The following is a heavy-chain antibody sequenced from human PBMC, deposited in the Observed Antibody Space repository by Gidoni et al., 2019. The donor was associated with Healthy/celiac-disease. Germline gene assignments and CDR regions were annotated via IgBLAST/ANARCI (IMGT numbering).Heavy chain of an antibody. V-gene: IGHV4-39*01. CDR2: IYYSGST. D-gene: IGHD3-10*01. Sequence: QLQLQESGPGLVKPSETLSLTCTVSGGSISSSSYYWGWIRQPPGKGLEWIGSIYYSGSTYYNPSLKSRVTISVDTSKNQFSLKLSSVTAADTAVYYCARLGGNGVRGVFDYWGQGTLVTVSS. CDR3: ARLGGNGVRGVFDY. J-gene: IGHJ4*02. CDR1: GGSISSSSYY.